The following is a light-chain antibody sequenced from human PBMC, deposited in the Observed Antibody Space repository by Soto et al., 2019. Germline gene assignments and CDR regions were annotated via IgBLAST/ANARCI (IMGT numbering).Light chain of an antibody. J-gene: IGLJ2*01. CDR1: NIGSKS. CDR2: YDS. Sequence: SYELTQPPSVSVAPGKTARITCGGNNIGSKSVHWYQQKPGQAPVVVIYYDSDRPPGIPERFSGSNSGNTATLTISRVEAGDEADYYCQVWDSSSDHVVFGGGTKLTVL. V-gene: IGLV3-21*04. CDR3: QVWDSSSDHVV.